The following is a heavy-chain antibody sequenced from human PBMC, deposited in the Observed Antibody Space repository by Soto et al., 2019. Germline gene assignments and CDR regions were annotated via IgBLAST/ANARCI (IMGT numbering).Heavy chain of an antibody. D-gene: IGHD3-3*01. J-gene: IGHJ6*02. CDR3: ARDRRIFGVVLSYYDGMDV. CDR1: GGSISSGGYY. CDR2: IYYSGST. Sequence: SETLSLTCTVSGGSISSGGYYWSWIRQHPGKGLEWIGYIYYSGSTYYNPSLKSRVTISVDTSKNQFSLKLSSVTAADTAVYYCARDRRIFGVVLSYYDGMDVWGQGTTGTVSS. V-gene: IGHV4-31*03.